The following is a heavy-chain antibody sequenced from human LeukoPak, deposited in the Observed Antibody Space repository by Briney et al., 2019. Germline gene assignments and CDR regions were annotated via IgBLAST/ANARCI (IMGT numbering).Heavy chain of an antibody. CDR3: ASARAPPWGYYDYVWGSYRRLDY. V-gene: IGHV1-18*01. CDR2: ISGYNGNT. CDR1: SYTFTRYG. D-gene: IGHD3-16*02. Sequence: ASVKVSCKASSYTFTRYGISWVRQAPGQGLEWMGWISGYNGNTNYAQKFQGRVSMTADTSTSTAYMELRSLRSDDTAVYYCASARAPPWGYYDYVWGSYRRLDYWGQGTLVTVSS. J-gene: IGHJ4*02.